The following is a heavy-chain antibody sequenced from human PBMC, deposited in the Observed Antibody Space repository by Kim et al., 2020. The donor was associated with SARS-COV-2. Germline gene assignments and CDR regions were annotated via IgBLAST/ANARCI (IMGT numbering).Heavy chain of an antibody. CDR2: INPSGGST. CDR3: ARVYCSGGSCYSSRWFDP. D-gene: IGHD2-15*01. Sequence: ASVKVSCKASGYTFTSYYMHWVRQAPGQGLEWMGIINPSGGSTSYAQKFQGRVTMTRDTSTSTVYMELSSLRSEDTAVYYCARVYCSGGSCYSSRWFDPWGQGTLVTVSS. J-gene: IGHJ5*02. V-gene: IGHV1-46*01. CDR1: GYTFTSYY.